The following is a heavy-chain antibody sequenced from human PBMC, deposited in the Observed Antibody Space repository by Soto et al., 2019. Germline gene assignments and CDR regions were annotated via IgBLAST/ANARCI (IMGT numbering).Heavy chain of an antibody. CDR2: ISGSGGST. V-gene: IGHV3-23*01. D-gene: IGHD5-12*01. CDR3: ANMGSYSGYDGGGGY. Sequence: EVQLLESGGGLVQPGGSLRLSCAASGFTFSSYVMSWVRQAPGKGLEWVSAISGSGGSTYYADSVKGRFTISRDNSKNTLYLQMNSLRAEDTAVYYCANMGSYSGYDGGGGYWGQGTLVTVSS. J-gene: IGHJ4*02. CDR1: GFTFSSYV.